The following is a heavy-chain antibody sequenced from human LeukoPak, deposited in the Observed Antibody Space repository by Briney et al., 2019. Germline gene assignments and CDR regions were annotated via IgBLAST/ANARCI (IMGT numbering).Heavy chain of an antibody. Sequence: GGSLRLSCAASGFTFSDYYMSWTRQAPGKGLEWVSFINRGGNTIYYADSVKGRFTVSRDNAKNSLYLQMNSLRAEDTAVYYCASDPLVGAMDYWGQGTLVTVSS. V-gene: IGHV3-11*01. D-gene: IGHD1-26*01. CDR2: INRGGNTI. CDR3: ASDPLVGAMDY. CDR1: GFTFSDYY. J-gene: IGHJ4*02.